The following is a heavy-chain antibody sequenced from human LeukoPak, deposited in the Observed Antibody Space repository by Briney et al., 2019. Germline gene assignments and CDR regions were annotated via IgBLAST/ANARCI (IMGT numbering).Heavy chain of an antibody. D-gene: IGHD3-22*01. J-gene: IGHJ4*02. CDR3: AKDLGYYYVFDY. Sequence: GRSLRLSCAASGFTFSSYGMHWVRQAPGKGLEWVAVISYDGRNKYYADSVKGRFTISRDNSKNTLYLQMNSLRAEDTAVYYCAKDLGYYYVFDYWGQGTLVTVSS. CDR1: GFTFSSYG. CDR2: ISYDGRNK. V-gene: IGHV3-30*18.